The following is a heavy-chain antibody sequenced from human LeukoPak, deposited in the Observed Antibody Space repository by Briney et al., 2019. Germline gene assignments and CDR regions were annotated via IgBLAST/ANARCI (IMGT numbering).Heavy chain of an antibody. J-gene: IGHJ4*02. V-gene: IGHV1-18*01. CDR1: GYTFTSYG. Sequence: ASVKVSCKASGYTFTSYGISWVRQAPGQGLEWMGWISAYNGNTNYAQKLQGRVTMTTDTSTSTAYMELRSLRSDDTAVYYCARSPGRLISGSSDYWGQGTLVTVSP. CDR2: ISAYNGNT. D-gene: IGHD1-26*01. CDR3: ARSPGRLISGSSDY.